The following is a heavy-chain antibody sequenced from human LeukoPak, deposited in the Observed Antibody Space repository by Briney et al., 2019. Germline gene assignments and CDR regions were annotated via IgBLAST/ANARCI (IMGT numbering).Heavy chain of an antibody. J-gene: IGHJ2*01. CDR3: ARDLYLPMVRGANGFDL. CDR1: GFTFSGYG. CDR2: IGAAGDT. Sequence: GGSLRLSCAASGFTFSGYGMHWVRQGTGKGLEWVSAIGAAGDTYYSGPVKGRFTISRENAKNSLYLQMNTLRAGDTAVYYCARDLYLPMVRGANGFDLWAVAPWSLSPQ. D-gene: IGHD3-10*01. V-gene: IGHV3-13*01.